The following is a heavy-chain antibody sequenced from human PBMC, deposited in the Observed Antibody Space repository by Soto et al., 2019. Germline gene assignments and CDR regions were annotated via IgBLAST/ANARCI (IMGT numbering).Heavy chain of an antibody. Sequence: SLRLSCAASGFTFRSYAMHWVRQAPGKGLECVAVIAYDGSNKFYRDYVRGRFTISRDNSENTLYLQINRLRYEDTAVYYCARGDREDIAVVIGVRPGEYGVDVWGQGTTVTVPS. CDR3: ARGDREDIAVVIGVRPGEYGVDV. V-gene: IGHV3-30-3*01. CDR2: IAYDGSNK. CDR1: GFTFRSYA. D-gene: IGHD2-15*01. J-gene: IGHJ6*02.